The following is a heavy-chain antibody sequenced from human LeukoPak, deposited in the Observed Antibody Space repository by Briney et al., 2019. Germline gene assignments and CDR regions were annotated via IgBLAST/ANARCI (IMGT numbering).Heavy chain of an antibody. CDR3: AQGDSNYEGY. CDR1: GFTFSSYA. Sequence: GRSLRLSCAASGFTFSSYAVHWVRQAPGKGLEWVAVISYDGSNKYYADSVKGRFTISRDNSKNTLYLQMNSLRAEDTAVYYCAQGDSNYEGYWGQGTLVTVSS. CDR2: ISYDGSNK. J-gene: IGHJ4*02. V-gene: IGHV3-30-3*01. D-gene: IGHD4-11*01.